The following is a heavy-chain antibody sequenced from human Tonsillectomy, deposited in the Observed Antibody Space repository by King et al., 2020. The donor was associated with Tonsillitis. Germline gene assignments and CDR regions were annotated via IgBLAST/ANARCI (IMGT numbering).Heavy chain of an antibody. Sequence: QLQESGPGLVKPSETLSLTCTVPGGSISSYYWSWIRQPPGKGLEWIGYIYYSGSTNYNPSLKSLVTISVDTSKNQFSLKLSSVTAADTAVYYCARDYGDHAWYFDLWGRGTLVTVSS. V-gene: IGHV4-59*01. CDR1: GGSISSYY. CDR2: IYYSGST. CDR3: ARDYGDHAWYFDL. D-gene: IGHD4-17*01. J-gene: IGHJ2*01.